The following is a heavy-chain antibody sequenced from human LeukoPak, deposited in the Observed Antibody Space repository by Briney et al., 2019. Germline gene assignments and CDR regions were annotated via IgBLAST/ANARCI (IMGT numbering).Heavy chain of an antibody. CDR2: ISTSGSTT. Sequence: GGSLRLSCAASGFTFSSFKMNWVRQAPGEGLEWVSYISTSGSTTYYADSVRGRFTISRDDAKNSVYLQMHSLRAEDTAVYYCAREDDSSGYYYGRFDQWGQGALVTVSS. D-gene: IGHD3-22*01. V-gene: IGHV3-48*03. J-gene: IGHJ4*02. CDR1: GFTFSSFK. CDR3: AREDDSSGYYYGRFDQ.